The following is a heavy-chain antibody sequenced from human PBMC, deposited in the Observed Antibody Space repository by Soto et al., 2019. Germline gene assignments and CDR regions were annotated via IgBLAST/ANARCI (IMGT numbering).Heavy chain of an antibody. V-gene: IGHV3-23*01. CDR1: GFIFSDYA. CDR2: IGGSGDIT. J-gene: IGHJ4*02. CDR3: GRPSIEAPGTY. D-gene: IGHD6-13*01. Sequence: HPVGSLRLSCVASGFIFSDYAMSWVRQAPGKGLEWVSAIGGSGDITSHADSVKGRFTISRDNSKNTLYLQMNSLRVEDTALYYCGRPSIEAPGTYWGQGTLVTVSS.